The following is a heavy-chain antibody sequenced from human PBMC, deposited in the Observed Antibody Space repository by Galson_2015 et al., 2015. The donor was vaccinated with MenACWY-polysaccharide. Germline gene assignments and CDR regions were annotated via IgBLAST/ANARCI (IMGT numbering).Heavy chain of an antibody. J-gene: IGHJ6*02. CDR1: GLIFSDYG. D-gene: IGHD2-15*01. CDR2: ISSDGDYK. Sequence: SLRLSCAVSGLIFSDYGFHWVRQAPGKRLEWEAVISSDGDYKYYVDSVTARFTVSRYDFNYTAYLQMNSLRPEDTAVYYCAKDRPLRGLRNYYYGMDVWGQGTTVTVSS. CDR3: AKDRPLRGLRNYYYGMDV. V-gene: IGHV3-30*18.